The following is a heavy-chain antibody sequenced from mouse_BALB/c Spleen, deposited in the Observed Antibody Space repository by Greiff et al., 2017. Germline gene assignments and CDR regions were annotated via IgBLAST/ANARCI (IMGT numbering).Heavy chain of an antibody. CDR2: ISDGGSYT. Sequence: EVKVVESGGGLVKPGGSLKLSCAASGFTFSDYFMYWVRQNPEQRLEWVATISDGGSYTYYPDSVKGRSTISRDNAKNNLYLQMSRLTSEDTAMYYCARGGFDDWGQGTTLTVSS. V-gene: IGHV5-4*02. CDR3: ARGGFDD. J-gene: IGHJ2*01. CDR1: GFTFSDYF.